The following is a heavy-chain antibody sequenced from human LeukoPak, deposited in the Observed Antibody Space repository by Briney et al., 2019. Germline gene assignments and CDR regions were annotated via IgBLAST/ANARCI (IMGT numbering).Heavy chain of an antibody. D-gene: IGHD6-19*01. Sequence: GGSLRLSCAASGFTFSSYAMSWVRQAPGKGLEWVSVIYSGGSTDYADSVKGRFTISRDNSKNTLYLQMNSLRAEDTAVYYCAKDPSFPPQGAVAGSGDYWGQGTLVTVSS. CDR3: AKDPSFPPQGAVAGSGDY. J-gene: IGHJ4*02. V-gene: IGHV3-66*01. CDR1: GFTFSSYA. CDR2: IYSGGST.